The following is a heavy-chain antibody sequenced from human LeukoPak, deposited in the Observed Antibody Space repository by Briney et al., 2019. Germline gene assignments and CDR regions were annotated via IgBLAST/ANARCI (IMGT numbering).Heavy chain of an antibody. V-gene: IGHV4-30-4*08. J-gene: IGHJ3*02. D-gene: IGHD1/OR15-1a*01. CDR2: IDYRVKA. CDR1: GDSLRSDNYF. CDR3: AREVNMPFDSDGFDI. Sequence: SETLSLTCTVSGDSLRSDNYFWSWLRQSPEEGLKWIAYIDYRVKAFYDPSLKSRVTISIDTSRNQFSLRLTSVTAADTAVYFCAREVNMPFDSDGFDIWGQGTMVTVSS.